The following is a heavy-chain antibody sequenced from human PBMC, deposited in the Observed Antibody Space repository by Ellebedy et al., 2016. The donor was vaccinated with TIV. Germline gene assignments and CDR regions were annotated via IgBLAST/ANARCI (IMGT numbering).Heavy chain of an antibody. CDR1: GFSLSTSGVG. CDR3: AHRRPHNSGGRLNYFDY. CDR2: IYWADDK. V-gene: IGHV2-5*02. D-gene: IGHD2-15*01. Sequence: SGPTLVKPTQTLTLTCTFSGFSLSTSGVGVGWIRQPPGKALEWLALIYWADDKRYSPSLKSRLTITKDTSKNQVVLTMTNMDPVDTATYYCAHRRPHNSGGRLNYFDYWGQGTLVTVSS. J-gene: IGHJ4*02.